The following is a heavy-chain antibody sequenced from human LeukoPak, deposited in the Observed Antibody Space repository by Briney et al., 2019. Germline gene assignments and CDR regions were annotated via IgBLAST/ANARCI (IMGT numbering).Heavy chain of an antibody. CDR2: IIPMLGTA. CDR1: GGTFSNYA. J-gene: IGHJ5*02. CDR3: ARDSDSTAYYWGSWFDP. Sequence: ASVKVSCKASGGTFSNYAISWVRQAPGRGLEWMGRIIPMLGTANYAQKFQGRVTNTADESSSTAYMELSSLSSEDTAVYYCARDSDSTAYYWGSWFDPWGQGTLVTVSS. V-gene: IGHV1-69*11. D-gene: IGHD3-22*01.